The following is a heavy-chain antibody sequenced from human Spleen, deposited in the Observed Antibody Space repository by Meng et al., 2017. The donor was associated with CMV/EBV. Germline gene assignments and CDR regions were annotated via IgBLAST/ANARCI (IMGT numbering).Heavy chain of an antibody. CDR1: GGSISSYY. CDR3: ARELAYYYDSSGYCLGY. CDR2: IYPSGST. Sequence: QLTASGPGLVKPSETPSRTCPVSGGSISSYYWSWIRQPAGKGLEWIGRIYPSGSTNYNPSLKSRVTMSVDTSKNQFSLKLSSVTAADTAVYYCARELAYYYDSSGYCLGYWGQGTLVTVSS. J-gene: IGHJ4*02. V-gene: IGHV4-4*07. D-gene: IGHD3-22*01.